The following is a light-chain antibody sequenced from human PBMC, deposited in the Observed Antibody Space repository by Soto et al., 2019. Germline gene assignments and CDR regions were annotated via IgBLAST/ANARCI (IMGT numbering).Light chain of an antibody. V-gene: IGKV3D-15*01. CDR3: LQYSRSPT. CDR2: GAF. CDR1: QSISSW. Sequence: MTQSPSTLSASVGDRVTITCRASQSISSWLAWYQQKPGQAPRLLIYGAFTRAPGTPDRFSGSGSGTDFTLTINRVEPEDSAVYYCLQYSRSPTFGPGTKVHIK. J-gene: IGKJ3*01.